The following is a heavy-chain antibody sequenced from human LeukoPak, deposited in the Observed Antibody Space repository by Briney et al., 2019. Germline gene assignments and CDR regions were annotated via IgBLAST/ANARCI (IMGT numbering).Heavy chain of an antibody. CDR3: TTTGLG. CDR1: GFTFRNAW. J-gene: IGHJ4*02. V-gene: IGHV3-15*01. D-gene: IGHD3-16*01. CDR2: IKTKTDGATT. Sequence: PGGSLRVDCAAAGFTFRNAWMHGVRQAAGKGLEWVGRIKTKTDGATTDYAAPVKGRFTISRDDSKNTLSLQMNSLKPEDTAVYYCTTTGLGWGQGTLVTVSS.